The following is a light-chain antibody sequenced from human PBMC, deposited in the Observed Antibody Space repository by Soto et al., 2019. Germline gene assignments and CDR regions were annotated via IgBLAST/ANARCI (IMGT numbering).Light chain of an antibody. Sequence: DVQITPSPSTLSASVGHRLTITRRASQSISSYLNWYQQKPGKAPKLLIYKASTLKSGVPSRFSGSGSGTEFTLTISSLQPDDLATYYCQHYNSYSEAFGQGSNV. J-gene: IGKJ1*01. CDR2: KAS. CDR1: QSISSY. CDR3: QHYNSYSEA. V-gene: IGKV1-5*03.